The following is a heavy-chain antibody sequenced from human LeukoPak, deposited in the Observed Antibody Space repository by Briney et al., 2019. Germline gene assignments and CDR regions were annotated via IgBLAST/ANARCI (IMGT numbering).Heavy chain of an antibody. V-gene: IGHV4-61*02. CDR2: IYTSGST. Sequence: SETLSLTCTVSGGSISSGSYYWSWIRQPAGKGLEWIGRIYTSGSTDYNPSLKSRVTISVDTSKNQFSLKLSSVTAADTAVYYCASETSYYSYFDYWGQGTLVTVSS. D-gene: IGHD3-10*01. CDR3: ASETSYYSYFDY. CDR1: GGSISSGSYY. J-gene: IGHJ4*02.